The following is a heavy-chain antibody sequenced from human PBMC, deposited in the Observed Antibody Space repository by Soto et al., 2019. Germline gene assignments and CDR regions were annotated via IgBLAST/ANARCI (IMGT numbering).Heavy chain of an antibody. CDR3: AKGAVLRYGDYYSDY. CDR1: GFKFSDYG. J-gene: IGHJ4*01. D-gene: IGHD3-16*01. CDR2: ILFDGSNI. Sequence: GGSLRLSCAASGFKFSDYGMYWVRQAPGRGLGWVAVILFDGSNIYYGVSVKGRFTISRDISKSTVYLQMNDLRADDTAVYFCAKGAVLRYGDYYSDYWGRGTLVTVSS. V-gene: IGHV3-30*18.